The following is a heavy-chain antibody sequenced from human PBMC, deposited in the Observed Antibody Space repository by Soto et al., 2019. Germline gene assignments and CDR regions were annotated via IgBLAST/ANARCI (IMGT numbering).Heavy chain of an antibody. V-gene: IGHV3-11*01. D-gene: IGHD6-19*01. J-gene: IGHJ4*02. Sequence: GSLRLSCAASGFTFSDYYMSWIRQAPGKGLEWVSYITSSGSTIYYADSVKGRFTISRDNAKNSLYLQMNSLRAEDTAVYYCARENEQWVAADNWGQGTLVTVSS. CDR3: ARENEQWVAADN. CDR1: GFTFSDYY. CDR2: ITSSGSTI.